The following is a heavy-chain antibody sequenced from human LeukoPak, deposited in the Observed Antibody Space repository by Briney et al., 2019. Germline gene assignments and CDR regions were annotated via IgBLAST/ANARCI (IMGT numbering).Heavy chain of an antibody. D-gene: IGHD3-10*01. J-gene: IGHJ4*02. Sequence: ASVKVSCKASGYTFTSYGISWVRQAPGQGLEWMGWISAYNGNTNYAQKLQGRVTMTTDTSTSTAYMELRSLRSDDTAVYYCARDLHYYYYGSGNVPPDFDYWGQGTLVTVSS. CDR2: ISAYNGNT. CDR1: GYTFTSYG. V-gene: IGHV1-18*01. CDR3: ARDLHYYYYGSGNVPPDFDY.